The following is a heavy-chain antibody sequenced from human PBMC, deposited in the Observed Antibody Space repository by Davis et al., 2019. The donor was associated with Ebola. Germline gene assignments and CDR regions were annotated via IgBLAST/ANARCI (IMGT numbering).Heavy chain of an antibody. J-gene: IGHJ4*02. Sequence: GESLKISCAGSGFTFSNYAMSWVRQAPGKGLEWVSGLRGSGRNTYYADSVKGRFTISKDNSKNTLYLEMNSLRVEDTAVYYCAKDRGGLVDTGTLNQWGQGTLVTVSS. V-gene: IGHV3-23*01. CDR3: AKDRGGLVDTGTLNQ. D-gene: IGHD1-14*01. CDR2: LRGSGRNT. CDR1: GFTFSNYA.